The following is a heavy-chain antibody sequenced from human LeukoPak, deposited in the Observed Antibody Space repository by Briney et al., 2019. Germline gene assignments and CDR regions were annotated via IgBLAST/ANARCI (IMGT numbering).Heavy chain of an antibody. CDR2: IYPYSGDT. CDR1: GYTFTGNY. CDR3: ARDRNSGSSLDI. J-gene: IGHJ3*02. Sequence: ASVKVSCKASGYTFTGNYIHWVRQAPGQGLEWMGWIYPYSGDTNYAQNFQGRVTMTRDTSISTAYMELSSLESDDTAVYYCARDRNSGSSLDIWGQGTMLTVSS. V-gene: IGHV1-2*02. D-gene: IGHD6-6*01.